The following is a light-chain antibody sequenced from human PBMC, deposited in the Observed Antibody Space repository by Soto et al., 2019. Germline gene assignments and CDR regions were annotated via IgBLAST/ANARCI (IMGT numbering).Light chain of an antibody. CDR3: QQSYSTPTWT. J-gene: IGKJ1*01. CDR2: AAS. V-gene: IGKV1-39*01. Sequence: DIQMTQSPSSLSASLGDRVTITCGASQSISSSLKWYQQKPGKAPKLLIYAASSLQSGVPSRFSGSGSGTEFTLTISSLQPDDFATYYCQQSYSTPTWTFGQGTKVDIK. CDR1: QSISSS.